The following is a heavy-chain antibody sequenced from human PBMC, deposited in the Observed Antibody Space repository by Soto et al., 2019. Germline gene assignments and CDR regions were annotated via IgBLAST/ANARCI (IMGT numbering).Heavy chain of an antibody. CDR2: IIPIFGTA. CDR3: ASHYTRIAKYYYYGMDV. J-gene: IGHJ6*02. Sequence: QVQLVQSGAEVKKPGSSVKVSCKASGGTFSSYAISWVRQSPGQGREWMGGIIPIFGTANYAQKFQGRVTITADESTSTAYMELSSLRSEDTAVYYCASHYTRIAKYYYYGMDVWGQGTTVTVSS. V-gene: IGHV1-69*01. CDR1: GGTFSSYA. D-gene: IGHD6-13*01.